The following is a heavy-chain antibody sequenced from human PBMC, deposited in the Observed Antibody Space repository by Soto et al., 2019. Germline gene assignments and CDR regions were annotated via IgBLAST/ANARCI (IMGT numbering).Heavy chain of an antibody. Sequence: EVQLVETGGGLMQPGGSLRLSCAGSGFSVSRSYMSWVRQAPGKGLEWVSIIYSGGSTKYADSVKDRFTISRDTSKNTVYLQMNRLRVEDTAVYYCARDDPEDGTGSPLESWGQGTLVTVSS. CDR3: ARDDPEDGTGSPLES. J-gene: IGHJ4*02. CDR2: IYSGGST. V-gene: IGHV3-53*02. CDR1: GFSVSRSY. D-gene: IGHD3-10*01.